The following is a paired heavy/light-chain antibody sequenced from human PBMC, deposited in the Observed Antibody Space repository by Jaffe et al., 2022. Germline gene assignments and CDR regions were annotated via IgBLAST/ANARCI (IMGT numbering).Heavy chain of an antibody. Sequence: EVQLVESGGGLVQPGGSLRLSCAASGFPFSRDYMTWVRQAPGKGLELVANIKEDGSVLYYVDSVKGRFTISRDNTKNSLYLQMNSLRAEDTAVYYCARDYYYCIDVWGKGTTVTVSS. CDR1: GFPFSRDY. CDR3: ARDYYYCIDV. J-gene: IGHJ6*03. CDR2: IKEDGSVL. V-gene: IGHV3-7*01.
Light chain of an antibody. CDR3: NSYAGSSTYV. Sequence: QSALTQPPSASGSPGQSVTISCTGSSSDVGGHNYVSWYQQHPGKAPKLMIYEVSKRPSGVPDRFSGSKSGNTASLTVSGLQAEDEADYYCNSYAGSSTYVFGTGTKVTVL. J-gene: IGLJ1*01. CDR1: SSDVGGHNY. CDR2: EVS. V-gene: IGLV2-8*01.